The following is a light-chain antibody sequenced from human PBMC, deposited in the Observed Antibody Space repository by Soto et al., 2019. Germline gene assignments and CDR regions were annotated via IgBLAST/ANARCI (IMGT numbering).Light chain of an antibody. V-gene: IGLV2-14*01. CDR3: SAYTAGSTMV. CDR1: MRDVGAYNL. J-gene: IGLJ2*01. Sequence: QSALTQPASVSGSAGQSITISCSGTMRDVGAYNLVSWYQQHPGTAPKLIIYEVRNRPSGISSLFSGSRSGNTAALTISGHQSADDGDYYCSAYTAGSTMVFGGGTKVTVL. CDR2: EVR.